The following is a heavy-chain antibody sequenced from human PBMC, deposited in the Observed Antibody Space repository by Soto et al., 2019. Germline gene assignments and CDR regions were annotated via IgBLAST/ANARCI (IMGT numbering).Heavy chain of an antibody. D-gene: IGHD6-19*01. CDR2: IKQDGNDK. CDR1: GFSFSSNW. J-gene: IGHJ4*02. V-gene: IGHV3-7*03. Sequence: GGSLRLSCAASGFSFSSNWMSWVRQAPGKGLEWVANIKQDGNDKRYVDSVKGRFTISRDNAKSSLYLQMNSLRAEDTAVYYCARYSYSSGPQDSWGQGTLVTVSS. CDR3: ARYSYSSGPQDS.